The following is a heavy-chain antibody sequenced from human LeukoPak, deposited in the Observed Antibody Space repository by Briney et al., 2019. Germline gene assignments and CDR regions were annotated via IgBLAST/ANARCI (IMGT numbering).Heavy chain of an antibody. V-gene: IGHV4-59*01. CDR2: IYYSGST. J-gene: IGHJ5*02. CDR3: ARGMAAGDS. D-gene: IGHD7-27*01. Sequence: SETLSLTCTVSGGSISSYYWSWIRQPPGKGLEWIGYIYYSGSTNYNPSLKSRVTISVDTSKNQFSLKLSSVTAADTAVYYRARGMAAGDSWGQGTLVTVSS. CDR1: GGSISSYY.